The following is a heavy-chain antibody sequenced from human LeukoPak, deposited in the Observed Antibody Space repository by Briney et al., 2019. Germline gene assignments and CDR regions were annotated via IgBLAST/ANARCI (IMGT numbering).Heavy chain of an antibody. V-gene: IGHV1-18*04. CDR3: ARVSKGNWFDP. CDR1: GYTFTGYY. Sequence: ASVKVSCKASGYTFTGYYMHWVRQAPGQGLEWMGWISAYNGNTNYAQKLQGRVTMTTDTSTSTAYMELRSLRSDDTAVYYCARVSKGNWFDPWGQGTLVTVSS. J-gene: IGHJ5*02. D-gene: IGHD3-16*02. CDR2: ISAYNGNT.